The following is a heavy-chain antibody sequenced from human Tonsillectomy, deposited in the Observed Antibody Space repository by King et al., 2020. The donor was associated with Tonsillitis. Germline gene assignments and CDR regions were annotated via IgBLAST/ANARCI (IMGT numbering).Heavy chain of an antibody. D-gene: IGHD2-8*01. CDR1: GFTFSDYD. CDR3: AKDEGAGCNDNGRGAFDA. V-gene: IGHV3-21*01. CDR2: ISKNGAYI. Sequence: QLVQSGGGLVKPGGSLRLSCATSGFTFSDYDMNWVRQAPGKGLEWVSSISKNGAYIYYSDSVKGRFTNSKDSAENSLYLQMGSLRADDTAVYYCAKDEGAGCNDNGRGAFDAWGQGTMVTVSS. J-gene: IGHJ3*01.